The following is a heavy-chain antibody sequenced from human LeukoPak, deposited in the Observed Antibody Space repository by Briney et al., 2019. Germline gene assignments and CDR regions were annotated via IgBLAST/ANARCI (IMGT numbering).Heavy chain of an antibody. CDR3: ARVPDITARPCDT. CDR2: ISHTGLT. CDR1: GGSFSGYY. J-gene: IGHJ5*02. V-gene: IGHV4-34*01. D-gene: IGHD1-1*01. Sequence: SETLSLTCAVYGGSFSGYYWTLIRQTPGKGLEWIGEISHTGLTGSNPSLKSRVTIFVDSSKKQFSLKMTSVTAADTGVYYCARVPDITARPCDTWGPGTLVTVSS.